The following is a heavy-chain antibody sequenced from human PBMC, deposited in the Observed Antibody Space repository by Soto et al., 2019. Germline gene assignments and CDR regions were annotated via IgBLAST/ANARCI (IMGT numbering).Heavy chain of an antibody. D-gene: IGHD1-20*01. CDR2: ISAYNGNT. CDR1: GYTFTGYG. J-gene: IGHJ5*02. V-gene: IGHV1-18*01. Sequence: ASVKVSCKASGYTFTGYGISWVRQAPGQGLEWMGWISAYNGNTNYAQKLQGRVTMTTDTSTSTAYMELRSLRSDDTAVYYCARPGGTRITGTNGFDPWGQGTLVTVS. CDR3: ARPGGTRITGTNGFDP.